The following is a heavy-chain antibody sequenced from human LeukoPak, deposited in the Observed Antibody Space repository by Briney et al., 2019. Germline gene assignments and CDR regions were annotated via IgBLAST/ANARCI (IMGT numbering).Heavy chain of an antibody. Sequence: GGSLRLSCAASGFTFSSYAMSWVRQAPGKGLEWVSAISGSGGSTYYADSVKGRFTISRDNSKNTLYLQMNSLRAEDTAVYYCAKDHFPLIAAFGMDVWGQGTTVSVSS. CDR3: AKDHFPLIAAFGMDV. CDR1: GFTFSSYA. J-gene: IGHJ6*02. CDR2: ISGSGGST. V-gene: IGHV3-23*01. D-gene: IGHD6-6*01.